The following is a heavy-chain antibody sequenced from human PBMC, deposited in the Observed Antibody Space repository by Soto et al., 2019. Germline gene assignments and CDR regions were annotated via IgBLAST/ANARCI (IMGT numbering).Heavy chain of an antibody. Sequence: QVQLVQSGAEVKKPGASVKVSCKASGYTFTSYGISWVRQAPGKGLEWMGWISAYNGNTKYAQKVQGRVTMTTDTATSTADMELRSLRSDDTAVYYCAREPNYFDYWGQGTLVTVSS. V-gene: IGHV1-18*01. CDR2: ISAYNGNT. CDR3: AREPNYFDY. CDR1: GYTFTSYG. J-gene: IGHJ4*02.